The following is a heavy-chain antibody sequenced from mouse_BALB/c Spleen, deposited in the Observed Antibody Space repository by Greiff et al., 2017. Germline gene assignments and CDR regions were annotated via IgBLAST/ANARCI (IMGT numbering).Heavy chain of an antibody. CDR3: ARWDGGDAMDY. Sequence: EVQLVESGAELVKPGASVKLSCTASGFNIKDTYMHWVKQRPEQGLEWIGRIDPANGNTKYDPKFQGKATITADTSSNTAYLQLSSLTSEDTAVYYCARWDGGDAMDYWGQGTSVTVSS. CDR1: GFNIKDTY. V-gene: IGHV14-3*02. CDR2: IDPANGNT. J-gene: IGHJ4*01. D-gene: IGHD4-1*01.